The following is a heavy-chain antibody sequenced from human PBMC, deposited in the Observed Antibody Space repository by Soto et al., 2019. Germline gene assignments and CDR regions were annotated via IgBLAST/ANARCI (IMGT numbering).Heavy chain of an antibody. J-gene: IGHJ3*02. D-gene: IGHD6-19*01. V-gene: IGHV3-30-3*01. CDR2: ISYDGSNK. CDR1: GFTFSSYA. Sequence: QVQLVESGGGVVQPGRSLRLSCAASGFTFSSYAIHWVRQAPGKGLEWVAVISYDGSNKYYADSVKGRFNISRDNSKNTLYLQMSSLSGEDTAVYYCARDGSGGVSDAFDIWGQGTMDTVSS. CDR3: ARDGSGGVSDAFDI.